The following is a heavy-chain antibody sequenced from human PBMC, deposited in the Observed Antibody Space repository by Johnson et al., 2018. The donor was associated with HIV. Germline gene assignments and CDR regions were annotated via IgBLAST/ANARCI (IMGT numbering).Heavy chain of an antibody. CDR2: IGTAGDT. CDR1: GFTFSSYD. V-gene: IGHV3-13*01. Sequence: EVQLVESGGGLVQPGGSLRLSCAASGFTFSSYDMHWVRQATGKGLEWVSAIGTAGDTYYPGSVEGRFTISRENAQNSLYLQMNSLSAGDTAVYYCARQGGDNDAFDIWGQGTMVTVSS. CDR3: ARQGGDNDAFDI. J-gene: IGHJ3*02.